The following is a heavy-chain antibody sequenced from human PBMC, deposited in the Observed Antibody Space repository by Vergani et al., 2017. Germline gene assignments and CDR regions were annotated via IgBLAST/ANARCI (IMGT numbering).Heavy chain of an antibody. CDR1: GFTFTNFA. J-gene: IGHJ4*02. V-gene: IGHV3-23*01. CDR3: AKVSGYPYSDY. D-gene: IGHD3-16*01. CDR2: VSGSSATP. Sequence: EVQLLESGGNLVQPGGSLRLSCAASGFTFTNFAMTWVRQAPGEGLEWVSSVSGSSATPYYADSVKGRFIISRDNSKNTLYLQMNSLRAEDTAVYYCAKVSGYPYSDYWGQGTLVTVSS.